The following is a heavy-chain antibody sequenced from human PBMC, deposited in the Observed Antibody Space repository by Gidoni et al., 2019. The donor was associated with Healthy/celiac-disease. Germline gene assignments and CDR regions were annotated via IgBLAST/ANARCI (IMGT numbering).Heavy chain of an antibody. Sequence: QVQLQESGPGLVKPSETLSLTCAVSGYSISSGYYWGWIRQPPGKGLEWIGSIYHSGSTYYNPSLKSRVTISVDTSKNQFSLKLSSVTAADTAVYYCASSGWYFDYWGQGTLVTVSS. V-gene: IGHV4-38-2*01. CDR3: ASSGWYFDY. J-gene: IGHJ4*02. D-gene: IGHD6-19*01. CDR2: IYHSGST. CDR1: GYSISSGYY.